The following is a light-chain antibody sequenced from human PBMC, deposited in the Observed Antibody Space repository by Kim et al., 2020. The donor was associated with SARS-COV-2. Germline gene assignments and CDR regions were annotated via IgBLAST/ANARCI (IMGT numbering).Light chain of an antibody. J-gene: IGLJ3*02. Sequence: ELTQPPSASETPGHRVTIFCSGSSSNIGSNTVHWYQQLPGTAPKLLIYSNNQRPSGVPDRFSGSKSDTSASLAISGLQSEDEADYHCAAWDDSLFGWVFGGGTKVTVL. CDR2: SNN. CDR3: AAWDDSLFGWV. V-gene: IGLV1-44*01. CDR1: SSNIGSNT.